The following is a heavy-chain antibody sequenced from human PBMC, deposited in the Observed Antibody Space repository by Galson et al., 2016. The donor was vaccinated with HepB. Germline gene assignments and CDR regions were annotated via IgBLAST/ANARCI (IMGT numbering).Heavy chain of an antibody. CDR1: GFTFKSYG. J-gene: IGHJ4*02. CDR3: VKQRSRDKDFDC. D-gene: IGHD5-24*01. Sequence: SLRLSCAGSGFTFKSYGMHWVRQAPGKGLQWVAMISNDGSQTYFTDAVKGRFTISRDNSKYMLYLQMNKLRAEDTALYYCVKQRSRDKDFDCWGQGTLFTVSS. CDR2: ISNDGSQT. V-gene: IGHV3-30*18.